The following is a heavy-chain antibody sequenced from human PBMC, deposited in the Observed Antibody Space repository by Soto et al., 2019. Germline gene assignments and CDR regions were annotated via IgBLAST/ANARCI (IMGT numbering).Heavy chain of an antibody. D-gene: IGHD2-2*01. V-gene: IGHV3-48*02. CDR2: ISSSSNTL. Sequence: PGGSLRLSCTASGFTISPYNMIWVRQAPGKGLQWVSYISSSSNTLYYGDSVRGRFTISRDNAKNSLYLQMNSLRDEDTAVYYCARRPDATIKDISYYYALDVWGQGTTVTVS. CDR1: GFTISPYN. CDR3: ARRPDATIKDISYYYALDV. J-gene: IGHJ6*02.